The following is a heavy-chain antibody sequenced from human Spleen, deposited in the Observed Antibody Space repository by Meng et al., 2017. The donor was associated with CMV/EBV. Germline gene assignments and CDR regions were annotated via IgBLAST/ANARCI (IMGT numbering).Heavy chain of an antibody. V-gene: IGHV1-2*02. CDR2: INPDSGGT. Sequence: ASVKVSCKASGYTFTSYGISWVRQAPGQGLEWMGWINPDSGGTSYAQKFQGRVTMTRDTSISTAYMELSRLRSDDTAVYYCARRGRYCSNTRCSDFDYWGQGALVTVSS. J-gene: IGHJ4*02. CDR1: GYTFTSYG. CDR3: ARRGRYCSNTRCSDFDY. D-gene: IGHD2-2*01.